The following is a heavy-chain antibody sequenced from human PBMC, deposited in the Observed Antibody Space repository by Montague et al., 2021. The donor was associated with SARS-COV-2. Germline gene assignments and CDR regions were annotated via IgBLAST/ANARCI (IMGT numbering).Heavy chain of an antibody. D-gene: IGHD5-12*01. Sequence: SETLSLTCTVSGDSINNYYWSWIRQSPGKGLEYIGHIYYSGGANYYPSXXTNYNLSFESPVAISLDTSKNQFSLNLSSVTTADTAVYYCARGSGDGGYALDYWGQGTLVTVSS. CDR3: ARGSGDGGYALDY. V-gene: IGHV4-59*01. CDR2: IYYSGGANYYPSXXT. CDR1: GDSINNYY. J-gene: IGHJ4*02.